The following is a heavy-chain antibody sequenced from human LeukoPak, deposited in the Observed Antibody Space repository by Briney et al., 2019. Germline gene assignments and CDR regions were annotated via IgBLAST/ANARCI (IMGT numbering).Heavy chain of an antibody. D-gene: IGHD2-2*01. CDR3: ARTVVVVVGASDYFDY. J-gene: IGHJ4*02. CDR1: GFTFSRYW. CDR2: IRQDVVVK. V-gene: IGHV3-7*03. Sequence: GGSLRLSCAASGFTFSRYWMTWVRQAPGKGLEWVANIRQDVVVKYYMDSAKGRFTLSRDNAKSSLYLQMNSLRVEDTAMYFCARTVVVVVGASDYFDYWGQGTLVTVSS.